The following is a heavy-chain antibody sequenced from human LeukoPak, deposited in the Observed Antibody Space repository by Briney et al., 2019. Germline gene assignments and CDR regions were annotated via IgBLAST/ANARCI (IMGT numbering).Heavy chain of an antibody. D-gene: IGHD1-14*01. Sequence: GRSLRLSCAASGFTFDDYAMHWVRQAPGKGLEWVSGISWNSGSIGYADSVKGRFTISRDNAMNSLYLQMNSLRAEDTALYYCAKVKGATTRYYFDYWGQGTLVTVSS. CDR2: ISWNSGSI. V-gene: IGHV3-9*01. CDR1: GFTFDDYA. CDR3: AKVKGATTRYYFDY. J-gene: IGHJ4*02.